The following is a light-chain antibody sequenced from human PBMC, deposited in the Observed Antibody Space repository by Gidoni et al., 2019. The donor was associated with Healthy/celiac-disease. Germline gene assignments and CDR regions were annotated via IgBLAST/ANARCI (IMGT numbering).Light chain of an antibody. J-gene: IGLJ2*01. CDR2: QDS. CDR3: QAWDSSTVG. CDR1: NLGDKY. Sequence: SYELTPPPSVSVSPGQTASITCSGDNLGDKYACWYQPKPGQSPVLVIYQDSKRPSGIPERFSGSNSGNAATLTISGTQAMDEADYYCQAWDSSTVGFGGGTKLTVL. V-gene: IGLV3-1*01.